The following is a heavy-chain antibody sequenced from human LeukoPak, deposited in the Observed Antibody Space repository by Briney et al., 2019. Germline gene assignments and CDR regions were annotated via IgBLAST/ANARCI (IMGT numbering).Heavy chain of an antibody. CDR2: IYTSGTT. Sequence: TLSLTCTVSGGSISSGSDYWSWIRQPAGKGLEGIGRIYTSGTTNYNPSLKSRVTISVDTSKNQFSLKLSSVTAADTAVYYCARGGSARPHYYGMDVWGQGTTVTVSS. CDR1: GGSISSGSDY. D-gene: IGHD6-25*01. CDR3: ARGGSARPHYYGMDV. J-gene: IGHJ6*02. V-gene: IGHV4-61*02.